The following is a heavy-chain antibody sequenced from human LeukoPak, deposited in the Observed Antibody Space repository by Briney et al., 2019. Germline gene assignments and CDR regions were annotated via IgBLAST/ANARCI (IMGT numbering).Heavy chain of an antibody. Sequence: ASVKVSCKASGYTFTGYYIHWVRQAPGQGLEWMGWIIPKSGGTDYAQKFQGRVTMTRDTSITTAYMELSRLRSDDTAVYYCARVELAPYYFDSWGQGTLVTVSS. CDR3: ARVELAPYYFDS. CDR1: GYTFTGYY. D-gene: IGHD2-21*01. J-gene: IGHJ4*02. V-gene: IGHV1-2*02. CDR2: IIPKSGGT.